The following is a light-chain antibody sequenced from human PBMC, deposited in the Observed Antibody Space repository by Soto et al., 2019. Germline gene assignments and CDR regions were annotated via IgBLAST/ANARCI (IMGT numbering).Light chain of an antibody. CDR1: QSIRSN. V-gene: IGKV3-15*01. J-gene: IGKJ4*01. Sequence: ETILTQSPAILSVSPGERATLSCRASQSIRSNLAWYQQKPGQPPKLLIYWASTRESGVPDRFSGSGSGTDFTLTISSLQAEDVAVYYCQQYDRTPLTFGGGTKVEIK. CDR3: QQYDRTPLT. CDR2: WAS.